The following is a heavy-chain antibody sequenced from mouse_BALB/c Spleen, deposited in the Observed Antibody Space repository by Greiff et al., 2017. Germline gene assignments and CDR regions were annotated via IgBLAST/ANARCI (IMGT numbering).Heavy chain of an antibody. D-gene: IGHD2-3*01. J-gene: IGHJ4*01. V-gene: IGHV5-6-5*01. CDR2: ISSGGST. CDR3: ARAMISYAMDY. CDR1: GFTFSSYA. Sequence: EVKLMESGGGLVKPGGSLKLSCAASGFTFSSYAMSWVRQTPEKRLEWVASISSGGSTYYPDSVKGRFTISRDNARNILYLQMSSLRSEDTAMYYCARAMISYAMDYWGQGTSVTVSS.